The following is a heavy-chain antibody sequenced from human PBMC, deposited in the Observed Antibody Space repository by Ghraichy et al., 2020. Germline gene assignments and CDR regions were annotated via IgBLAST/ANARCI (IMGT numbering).Heavy chain of an antibody. CDR1: GYTFALYA. J-gene: IGHJ6*02. CDR3: ARVGMAARTQRHPHYYYYAMDV. V-gene: IGHV1-8*02. CDR2: MNPDSGNT. Sequence: ASVKVSCKASGYTFALYARNCVRQAAGHGIEWMGWMNPDSGNTGYAKKFRGRVTMTRDNSISTAYMELGSLGSEDTAVYYCARVGMAARTQRHPHYYYYAMDVWGQGTTVTVSS. D-gene: IGHD1-1*01.